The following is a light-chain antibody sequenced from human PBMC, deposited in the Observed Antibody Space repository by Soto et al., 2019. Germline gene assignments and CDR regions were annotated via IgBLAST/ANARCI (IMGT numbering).Light chain of an antibody. Sequence: DIVLTQSPGTLSLSPGEGATLSCKSSQSVSSTYLAWYQQKPGQAPRLIIYGASSRATGIPARFSGSGSGTECNLIISSLQSEDSAVYYCQQYNSWLWTLGQGTKVDIK. J-gene: IGKJ1*01. CDR1: QSVSSTY. V-gene: IGKV3-20*01. CDR2: GAS. CDR3: QQYNSWLWT.